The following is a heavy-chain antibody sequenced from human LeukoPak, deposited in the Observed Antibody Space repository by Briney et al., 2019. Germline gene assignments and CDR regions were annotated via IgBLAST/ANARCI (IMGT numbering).Heavy chain of an antibody. CDR2: ISAYNGNT. CDR3: ARVRAAAGTLDY. V-gene: IGHV1-18*01. J-gene: IGHJ4*02. Sequence: ASVKVSCKASGYTFTSYGISWVRQAPGQGLEWTGWISAYNGNTNYAQKLQGRVTMTTDTSTSTAYMELRSLRSDDTAVYYCARVRAAAGTLDYWGQGTLVTVSS. CDR1: GYTFTSYG. D-gene: IGHD6-13*01.